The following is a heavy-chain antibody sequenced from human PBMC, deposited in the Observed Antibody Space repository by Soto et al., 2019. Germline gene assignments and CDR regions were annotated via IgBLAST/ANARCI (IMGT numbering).Heavy chain of an antibody. CDR1: GFTFSSYA. CDR3: ARDLGRTAAGYYYYYAMDV. V-gene: IGHV3-7*01. CDR2: IKGDGSEK. D-gene: IGHD2-2*01. J-gene: IGHJ6*02. Sequence: LRLSCAASGFTFSSYAMSWVRQAPGKGLEWVANIKGDGSEKYFVDSVKGRFTISRDNAKNSLYLQMNSLRAEDTATYYCARDLGRTAAGYYYYYAMDVWGQGTTVTVSS.